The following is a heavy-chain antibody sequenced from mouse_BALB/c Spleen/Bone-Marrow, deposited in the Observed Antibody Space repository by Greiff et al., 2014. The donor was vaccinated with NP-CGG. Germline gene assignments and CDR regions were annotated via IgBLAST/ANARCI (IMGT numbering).Heavy chain of an antibody. CDR1: GFTFKDTY. CDR2: INPDIGGT. V-gene: IGHV14-3*02. Sequence: VQLQQSGAELVKPGTSVKLSCTASGFTFKDTYMHWVKQRPEQGLEWIGKINPDIGGTNYEEKFQGKATLTADTSSNTAYLQLXXXPSDDSAVYYCTRRRSWDFNDWGQGTTLTVSS. CDR3: TRRRSWDFND. J-gene: IGHJ2*01. D-gene: IGHD4-1*01.